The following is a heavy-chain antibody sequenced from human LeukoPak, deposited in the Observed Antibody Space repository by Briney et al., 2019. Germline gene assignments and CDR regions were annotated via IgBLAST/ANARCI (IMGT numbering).Heavy chain of an antibody. V-gene: IGHV1-8*02. D-gene: IGHD3-9*01. Sequence: ASVKVSCKASGYTFTGYYMHWVRQAPGQGLEWMGWINPNSGNTGYAQKFQGRVTMTRNTSISTAYMELSSLRSEDTAVYYCARAHTDYHILTGYYEFDYWGQGTLVTVSS. CDR2: INPNSGNT. CDR1: GYTFTGYY. CDR3: ARAHTDYHILTGYYEFDY. J-gene: IGHJ4*02.